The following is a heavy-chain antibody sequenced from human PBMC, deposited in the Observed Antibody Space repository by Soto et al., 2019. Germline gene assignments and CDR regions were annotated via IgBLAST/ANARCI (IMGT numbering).Heavy chain of an antibody. D-gene: IGHD6-19*01. V-gene: IGHV4-59*01. J-gene: IGHJ5*02. CDR3: ARGYSSGWSKWFDP. CDR1: GSSISSYY. Sequence: SETLSLTCTVSGSSISSYYWSWIRQPPGKGLEWIGYIYYSGSTNYNPSLKSRVTISVDTSKNQFSLKLSSVTAADTAVYYCARGYSSGWSKWFDPWGQGTLVTVSS. CDR2: IYYSGST.